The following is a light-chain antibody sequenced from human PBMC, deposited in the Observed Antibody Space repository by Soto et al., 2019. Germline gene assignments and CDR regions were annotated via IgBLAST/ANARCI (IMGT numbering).Light chain of an antibody. Sequence: DIQMTQSPSTLSASVGDSVTIPCRASQTISDLVAWYQQHPGRATKLLIYDGSTLQNGVPSRFSGRRSGTGLTLTITSLQPDDFATYSCQQYGDYSTFGQGTKL. V-gene: IGKV1-5*01. CDR3: QQYGDYST. J-gene: IGKJ2*01. CDR1: QTISDL. CDR2: DGS.